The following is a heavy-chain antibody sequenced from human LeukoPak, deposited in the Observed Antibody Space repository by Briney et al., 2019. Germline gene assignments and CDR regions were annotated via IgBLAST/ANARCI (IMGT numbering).Heavy chain of an antibody. D-gene: IGHD6-19*01. V-gene: IGHV1-69*13. CDR3: ARARDSSGINWFDP. J-gene: IGHJ5*02. CDR1: GDTFSSYA. CDR2: IIPIFGTA. Sequence: GASVKVSCKASGDTFSSYAISWVRQAPGQGLEWMGGIIPIFGTANYAQKFQGRVTITADESTSTAYMELSSLRSEDTAVYYCARARDSSGINWFDPWGQGTLVTVSS.